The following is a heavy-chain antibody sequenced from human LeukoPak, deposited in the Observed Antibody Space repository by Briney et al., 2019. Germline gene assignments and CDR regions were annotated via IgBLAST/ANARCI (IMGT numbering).Heavy chain of an antibody. CDR3: VRVKGSYFDY. V-gene: IGHV3-48*01. J-gene: IGHJ4*02. Sequence: GGSLRLSCAASGFPLSSYSINWVRQAPGKGLEWGSYISSCGSAIYYVDSVKGRFTVSRDNAKNSLFLQMNSPRAEDTAVYYCVRVKGSYFDYWGQGALVTVSS. CDR2: ISSCGSAI. CDR1: GFPLSSYS. D-gene: IGHD2-15*01.